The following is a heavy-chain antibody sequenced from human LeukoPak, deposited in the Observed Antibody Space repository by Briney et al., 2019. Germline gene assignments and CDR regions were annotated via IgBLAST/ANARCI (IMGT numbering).Heavy chain of an antibody. CDR1: GFTFSSYS. CDR3: AKDGWGAVASFDY. CDR2: ISSSSSTI. Sequence: PGGSLRLSCAASGFTFSSYSMNWVRQAPGKGLEWVSYISSSSSTIYYADSVKGRFTISRDNAKNSLHLQMNSLRAEDTAVYYCAKDGWGAVASFDYWGQGTLVTVSS. J-gene: IGHJ4*02. V-gene: IGHV3-48*01. D-gene: IGHD6-19*01.